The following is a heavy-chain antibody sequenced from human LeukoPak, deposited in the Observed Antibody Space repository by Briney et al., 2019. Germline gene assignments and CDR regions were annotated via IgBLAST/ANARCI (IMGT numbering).Heavy chain of an antibody. Sequence: GGSLRFSCAASGFTFSGYYMSWIRQAPGKGLEWVSVKGRSTISRDNAKNSLYLQMNSLRAEDTAVYYCARGFRFPDVWGKGTTVTVSS. CDR3: ARGFRFPDV. V-gene: IGHV3-11*04. D-gene: IGHD2-21*01. CDR1: GFTFSGYY. J-gene: IGHJ6*04.